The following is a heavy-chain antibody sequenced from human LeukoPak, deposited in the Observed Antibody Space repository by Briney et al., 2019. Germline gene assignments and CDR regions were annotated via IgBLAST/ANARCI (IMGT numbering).Heavy chain of an antibody. CDR2: ISQILGIA. CDR1: GGTYSSYT. V-gene: IGHV1-69*02. D-gene: IGHD1-26*01. CDR3: ARAGSYCHFDY. J-gene: IGHJ4*02. Sequence: SVNVSCKSSGGTYSSYTLSGVRQPRGKGREGMGRISQILGIANYAQEFQGRVTITADKSNSTSDKELSSLRAEDTAVYYWARAGSYCHFDYWGQGTLVTVSS.